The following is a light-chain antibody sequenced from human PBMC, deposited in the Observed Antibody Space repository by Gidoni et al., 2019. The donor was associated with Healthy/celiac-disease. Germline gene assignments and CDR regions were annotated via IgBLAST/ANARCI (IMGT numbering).Light chain of an antibody. V-gene: IGLV7-46*01. CDR2: DQS. Sequence: QAVVTQEPSLTVSPGGTVTLTCGSSTGAVTSGHYPYWFQQKPGQAPRTLIYDQSNKHSWTPARFSGSLLGGKAALTLSGAQPEDEAEYYCLLSYSGARVVFGGGTKLTVL. J-gene: IGLJ2*01. CDR3: LLSYSGARVV. CDR1: TGAVTSGHY.